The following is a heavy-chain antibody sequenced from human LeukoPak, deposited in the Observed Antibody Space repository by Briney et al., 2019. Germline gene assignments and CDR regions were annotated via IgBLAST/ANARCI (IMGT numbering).Heavy chain of an antibody. Sequence: GGSLRLSCVASGFTFSSRDWMTWVRQAPGKGLEWVANIKQDGSEKNYVDSVKGRFTISRDNAKNSVDLQMNSLRVEDTAVYYCAKGGYGGDYFDYWGQGTLVTVSS. D-gene: IGHD4-23*01. CDR2: IKQDGSEK. J-gene: IGHJ4*02. CDR3: AKGGYGGDYFDY. CDR1: GFTFSSRDW. V-gene: IGHV3-7*03.